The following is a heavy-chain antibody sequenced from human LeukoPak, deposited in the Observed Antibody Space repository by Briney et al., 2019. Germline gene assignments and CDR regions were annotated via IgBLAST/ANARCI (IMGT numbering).Heavy chain of an antibody. J-gene: IGHJ4*02. CDR2: INHSGST. D-gene: IGHD1-1*01. Sequence: SETLSLTCAVYGGSFSGYYWSWIRQPPGKGLEWIGEINHSGSTNYNPSLKSRVTISVDMAKNQFSLKMTSVTAADTAVYYCARVRYNLDYWGQGTLVTVSS. V-gene: IGHV4-34*01. CDR1: GGSFSGYY. CDR3: ARVRYNLDY.